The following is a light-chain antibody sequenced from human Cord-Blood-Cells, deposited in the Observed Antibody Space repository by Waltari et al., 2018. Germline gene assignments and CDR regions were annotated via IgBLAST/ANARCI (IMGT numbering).Light chain of an antibody. V-gene: IGKV4-1*01. CDR2: WAS. CDR3: QQYYSTPYS. J-gene: IGKJ2*03. Sequence: DIVMTPSPASLAVSLGERATINCKSSQSVFYSSNNKNYLAWYPQKPGQPPKLLIYWASTRESGVPDRFSGSGSGTDFTLTISSLQAEDVAVYYCQQYYSTPYSFGQGTKLEIK. CDR1: QSVFYSSNNKNY.